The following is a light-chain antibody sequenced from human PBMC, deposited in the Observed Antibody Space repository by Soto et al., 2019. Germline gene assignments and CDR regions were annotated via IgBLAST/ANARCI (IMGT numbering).Light chain of an antibody. CDR1: TYGFETYNQ. CDR2: EGS. CDR3: SSYVGDSAYA. Sequence: QSALTQPASMSGSPGQSITISCSGTTYGFETYNQVSWYQQHPGKAPKLLIYEGSKRPSGVSNRFSGSKSGNTASLTISGLQAEDEADYFCSSYVGDSAYAFGTGTKLTVL. J-gene: IGLJ1*01. V-gene: IGLV2-23*01.